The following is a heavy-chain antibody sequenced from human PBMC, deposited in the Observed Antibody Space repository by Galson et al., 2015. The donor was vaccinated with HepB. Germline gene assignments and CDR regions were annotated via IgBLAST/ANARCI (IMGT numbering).Heavy chain of an antibody. Sequence: QSGAEVKKPGESLKISCKGSGYSFTSYWIGWVRQMPGKGLEWMGIIYPGDSDTRYSPSFQGQVTISADKSISTAYLQWSSLKASDTAMYYCARQGRGGYNPTADYYYSGMDVSGQGTTVTVSS. V-gene: IGHV5-51*01. CDR1: GYSFTSYW. CDR3: ARQGRGGYNPTADYYYSGMDV. J-gene: IGHJ6*02. D-gene: IGHD5-24*01. CDR2: IYPGDSDT.